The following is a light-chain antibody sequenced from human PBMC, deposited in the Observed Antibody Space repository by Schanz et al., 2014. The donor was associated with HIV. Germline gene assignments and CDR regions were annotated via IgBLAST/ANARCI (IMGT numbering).Light chain of an antibody. CDR2: EVI. CDR3: ATWDDSLNGVV. V-gene: IGLV2-8*01. J-gene: IGLJ2*01. CDR1: SSDVGGYNH. Sequence: QSVLTQPPSASGSPGQSVTISCTGTSSDVGGYNHVSWYQQHPGKAPKLMIYEVIKRPSGVPDRFSGSKSGNTASLAISGLRSDDEAHYYCATWDDSLNGVVFGGGTKLTVL.